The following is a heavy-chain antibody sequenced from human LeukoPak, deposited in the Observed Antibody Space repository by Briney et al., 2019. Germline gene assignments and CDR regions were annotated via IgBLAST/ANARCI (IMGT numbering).Heavy chain of an antibody. J-gene: IGHJ1*01. D-gene: IGHD6-19*01. CDR3: SRASIAVAAVAGY. Sequence: ASVKVSCKASGYSFIVYHMHWVRQAPGQGLEWMGWIDPNSGGTNYAQKFQGRVTMTRDTPITTVYMELSRLRSDDTAVYYCSRASIAVAAVAGYWGQGTLVTVSS. CDR1: GYSFIVYH. CDR2: IDPNSGGT. V-gene: IGHV1-2*02.